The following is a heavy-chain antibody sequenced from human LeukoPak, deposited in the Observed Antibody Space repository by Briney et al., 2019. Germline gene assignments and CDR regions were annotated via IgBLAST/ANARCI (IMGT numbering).Heavy chain of an antibody. D-gene: IGHD3-3*01. CDR1: VYTFTGYY. Sequence: GASVKVSFKASVYTFTGYYMHWVRQPPGQGLEWMGWMNPNNGGTNYAQRFQGRVTMIRETSISTAYMGLRRLVTDAHTVFYCARERQPLLEWLFPYYYFYMDVWGKGTTVTVSS. CDR3: ARERQPLLEWLFPYYYFYMDV. J-gene: IGHJ6*03. CDR2: MNPNNGGT. V-gene: IGHV1-2*02.